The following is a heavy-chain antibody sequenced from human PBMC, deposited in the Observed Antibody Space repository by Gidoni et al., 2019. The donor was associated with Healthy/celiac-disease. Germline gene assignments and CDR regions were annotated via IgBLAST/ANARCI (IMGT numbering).Heavy chain of an antibody. V-gene: IGHV3-23*01. D-gene: IGHD2-15*01. Sequence: EVQLLESGGGLVQPGGSLRLSCAASGFTFSSYAMSWVRQAPGKGLEWVSAISGSGGSTYYADSVKGRFTISRDNSKNTLYLQMNSLRAEDTAVYYCAKDLSIVVVVAANWFDPWGQGTLVTVSS. CDR3: AKDLSIVVVVAANWFDP. J-gene: IGHJ5*02. CDR2: ISGSGGST. CDR1: GFTFSSYA.